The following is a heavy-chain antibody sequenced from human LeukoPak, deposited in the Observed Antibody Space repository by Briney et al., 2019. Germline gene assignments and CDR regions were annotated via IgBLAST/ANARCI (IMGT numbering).Heavy chain of an antibody. V-gene: IGHV3-23*01. D-gene: IGHD1-26*01. CDR1: GFTFSSYA. J-gene: IGHJ4*02. Sequence: GGSLRLSCAASGFTFSSYAMSWVRQAPGKGLEWVSAISGSGGSTYYADSVKGRFTISRDNSKNTLYLQMNSLRAEDTAVYYCANSIGAPGSYVPQFDYWGQGTLATVSS. CDR3: ANSIGAPGSYVPQFDY. CDR2: ISGSGGST.